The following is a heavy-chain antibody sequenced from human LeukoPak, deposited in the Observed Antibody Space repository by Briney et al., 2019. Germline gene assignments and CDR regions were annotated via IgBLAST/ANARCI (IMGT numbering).Heavy chain of an antibody. J-gene: IGHJ5*02. D-gene: IGHD3-9*01. V-gene: IGHV3-48*03. Sequence: PGGSLRLSCAASGFTFSSYEMNWVRQAPGKGLEWVSYISSSCSTIYYADSVKGRFTISRDNAKNSLYLQMNSLRAEDTAVYYCARDSWAYYDRKGFDPWGQGTLVTVSS. CDR1: GFTFSSYE. CDR3: ARDSWAYYDRKGFDP. CDR2: ISSSCSTI.